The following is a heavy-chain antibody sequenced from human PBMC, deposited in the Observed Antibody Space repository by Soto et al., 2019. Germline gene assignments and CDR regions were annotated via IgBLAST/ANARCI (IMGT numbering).Heavy chain of an antibody. CDR1: GDTFNFYT. CDR3: ATSYGSGSQAFDF. Sequence: QVQLVQSGAELKKPGSSVRVSCKASGDTFNFYTINWVRQAPGQGLEWMVRTIPMLSMSNYALKYQGRLPITADKSTSTAYMDLSRLKSDDKAMYYCATSYGSGSQAFDFWGQGTLVTVSS. CDR2: TIPMLSMS. D-gene: IGHD3-10*01. V-gene: IGHV1-69*02. J-gene: IGHJ4*02.